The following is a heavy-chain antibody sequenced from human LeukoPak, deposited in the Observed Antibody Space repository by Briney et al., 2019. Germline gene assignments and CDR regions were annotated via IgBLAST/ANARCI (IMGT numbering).Heavy chain of an antibody. V-gene: IGHV3-23*01. CDR1: GFTFSSYA. Sequence: PGGSLRLSCAASGFTFSSYAMSWVRQAPGKGLEWVSGISGSGGNTYLADSVKGRFTIARDNSKTTLYLQMNSLRAEDTAVYYCAKEYYYDSSGYIDYWGQGTLVTVSS. J-gene: IGHJ4*02. CDR2: ISGSGGNT. CDR3: AKEYYYDSSGYIDY. D-gene: IGHD3-22*01.